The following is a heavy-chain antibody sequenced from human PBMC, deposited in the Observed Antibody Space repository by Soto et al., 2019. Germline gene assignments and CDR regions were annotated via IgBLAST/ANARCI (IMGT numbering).Heavy chain of an antibody. V-gene: IGHV4-59*01. CDR2: IYSSGST. J-gene: IGHJ4*02. CDR1: GGSISTYY. Sequence: SETLSLTCTVSGGSISTYYWSWIRQPPEKGLGWLGYIYSSGSTNYNPSLRSRVTISVDTSKKQVSLKLSSVTAADTAVYYCATFGGNSSSLDSCGQGTLGTVSS. D-gene: IGHD6-6*01. CDR3: ATFGGNSSSLDS.